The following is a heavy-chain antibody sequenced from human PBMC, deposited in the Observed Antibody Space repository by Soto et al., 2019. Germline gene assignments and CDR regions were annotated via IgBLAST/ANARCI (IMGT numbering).Heavy chain of an antibody. CDR1: DGSVSSGSYY. V-gene: IGHV4-30-2*01. Sequence: PSETLSLTCTVSDGSVSSGSYYWNWIRQPPGKGLEWIGYIYHSGSTHYNPSLQSRVTISVDRSKNQFSLKLSSVTAADTAVYYCAKVSSSPVHFDYWGQGTLVTVSS. CDR2: IYHSGST. D-gene: IGHD6-13*01. CDR3: AKVSSSPVHFDY. J-gene: IGHJ4*02.